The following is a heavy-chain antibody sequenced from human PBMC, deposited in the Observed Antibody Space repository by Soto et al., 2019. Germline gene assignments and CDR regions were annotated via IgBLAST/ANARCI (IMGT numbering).Heavy chain of an antibody. J-gene: IGHJ4*02. D-gene: IGHD2-15*01. V-gene: IGHV3-21*01. CDR3: EREALGVSATIHFAS. CDR1: GFTFSSYS. Sequence: GGSLRLSCAASGFTFSSYSMNWVRQAPGKGLEWVSSISSSSSYIYYADSVKGRFTISRDNAKNSLYLQMNSLRAEDTAVYYCEREALGVSATIHFASWGPGTLVTVSS. CDR2: ISSSSSYI.